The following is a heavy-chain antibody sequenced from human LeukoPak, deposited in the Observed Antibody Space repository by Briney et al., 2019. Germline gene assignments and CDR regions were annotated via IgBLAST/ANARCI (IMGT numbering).Heavy chain of an antibody. J-gene: IGHJ4*02. CDR1: GFTFSDYH. Sequence: GGPLRLPCAASGFTFSDYHMSWIRQAPGKGLEWGSYISRTGNTIYDADYVKDRFTVSRDNAKDPLYLQMNSLRVDDTAVCYCARVISGGYGLDYWGQGTLVSVSS. CDR3: ARVISGGYGLDY. D-gene: IGHD3-16*01. CDR2: ISRTGNTI. V-gene: IGHV3-11*01.